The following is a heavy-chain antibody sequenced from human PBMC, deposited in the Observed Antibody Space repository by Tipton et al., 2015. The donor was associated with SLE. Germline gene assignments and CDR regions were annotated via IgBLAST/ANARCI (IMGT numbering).Heavy chain of an antibody. D-gene: IGHD6-19*01. CDR2: FYNSGST. CDR1: GGSISNYY. V-gene: IGHV4-59*01. CDR3: ARGSVGWYFDY. J-gene: IGHJ4*02. Sequence: TLSLTCTVSGGSISNYYWSWIRQPPGKELEWIGCFYNSGSTNYNPSLKSRVTISVDTSKNQFSLKLSSVTAADTAVYYCARGSVGWYFDYWGQGTLVTVSS.